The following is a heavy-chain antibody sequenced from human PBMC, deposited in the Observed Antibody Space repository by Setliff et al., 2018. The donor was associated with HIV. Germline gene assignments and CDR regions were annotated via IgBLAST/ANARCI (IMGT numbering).Heavy chain of an antibody. Sequence: SETLSLTCNVSGDSINSATYYWTWIRQPVGKGLDWVGHHNTKWGTNYNPSLKSRVTMSLDTSKNQFSLKLSSVTAADTAVYYCARGPGGWQRDYYYYMDVWGKGTTVTV. CDR2: HNTKWGT. D-gene: IGHD2-15*01. J-gene: IGHJ6*03. CDR1: GDSINSATYY. CDR3: ARGPGGWQRDYYYYMDV. V-gene: IGHV4-61*09.